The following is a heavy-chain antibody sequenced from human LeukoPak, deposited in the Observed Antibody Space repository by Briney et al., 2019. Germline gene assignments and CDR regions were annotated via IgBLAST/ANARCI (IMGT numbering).Heavy chain of an antibody. CDR1: GGSISSYY. J-gene: IGHJ5*02. V-gene: IGHV4-59*01. CDR2: NYYSGST. D-gene: IGHD3-3*01. CDR3: ARDFGRYDFWSGYPDGGNWFDP. Sequence: SETLSLTCTVSGGSISSYYWSWIRQPPGKGLEWIGYNYYSGSTNYNPSLKSRVTISVDTSKNQFSLKLSSVTAADTAVYYCARDFGRYDFWSGYPDGGNWFDPWGQGTLVTVSS.